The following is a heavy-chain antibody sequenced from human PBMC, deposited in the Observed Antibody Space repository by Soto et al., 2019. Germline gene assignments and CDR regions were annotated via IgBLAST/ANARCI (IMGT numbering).Heavy chain of an antibody. D-gene: IGHD3-10*01. CDR2: IIPIFGTA. CDR3: ARMAPMVRGVKNFDS. Sequence: QVQLVQSGAEVKKPGSSVKVSCKASGGTFSSYAISWVRQAPGQGLEWMGGIIPIFGTANYAQKFQGRVTITADESTSTADMEMSSRRSEDTAVYYCARMAPMVRGVKNFDSWGQGTLVTVSS. J-gene: IGHJ4*02. V-gene: IGHV1-69*12. CDR1: GGTFSSYA.